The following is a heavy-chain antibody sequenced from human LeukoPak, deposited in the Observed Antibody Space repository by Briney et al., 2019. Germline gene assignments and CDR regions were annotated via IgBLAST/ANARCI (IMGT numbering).Heavy chain of an antibody. J-gene: IGHJ4*02. CDR3: ARQHCAGGTCYDDRGFFDF. CDR1: GGTFSTDA. V-gene: IGHV1-69*06. D-gene: IGHD2-15*01. CDR2: FIPRFGTT. Sequence: ASVKVSCKASGGTFSTDATNWIRQAPGQGLEWMGGFIPRFGTTFYAQKFQGRVALVADKSTNAAFMEVSSLTSDDTAVYYCARQHCAGGTCYDDRGFFDFWGQGTLVTVSS.